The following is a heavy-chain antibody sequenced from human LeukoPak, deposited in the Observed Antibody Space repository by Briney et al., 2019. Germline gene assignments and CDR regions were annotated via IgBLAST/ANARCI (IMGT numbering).Heavy chain of an antibody. V-gene: IGHV3-23*01. Sequence: QAGGSLRLSCAASGFTFSSCAMSWVRQAPGKGLEWVSNIIGSGERTYYADSAKGRFTISRDNSRNTLYLQMDSLRDEDTAVYYCAKDRVTIFGVVRGVEGFDYWGQGTLVTVSS. CDR2: IIGSGERT. D-gene: IGHD3-3*01. CDR3: AKDRVTIFGVVRGVEGFDY. CDR1: GFTFSSCA. J-gene: IGHJ4*02.